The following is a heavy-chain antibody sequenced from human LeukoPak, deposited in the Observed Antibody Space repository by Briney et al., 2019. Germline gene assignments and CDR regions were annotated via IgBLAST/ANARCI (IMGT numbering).Heavy chain of an antibody. CDR2: INHSGST. CDR1: GGSFSGYY. D-gene: IGHD3-3*01. CDR3: ARRNDPWSGPRNWFDP. Sequence: SETLSLTCAVYGGSFSGYYWSWIRQPPGKGLEWIGEINHSGSTNYNPSLKSRVTISVDTSKNQFSLKLSSVTAADTAVYYCARRNDPWSGPRNWFDPWGQGILVTVFS. V-gene: IGHV4-34*01. J-gene: IGHJ5*02.